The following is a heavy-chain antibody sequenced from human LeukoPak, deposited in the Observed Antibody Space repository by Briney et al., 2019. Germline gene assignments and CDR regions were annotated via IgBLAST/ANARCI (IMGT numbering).Heavy chain of an antibody. J-gene: IGHJ4*02. CDR3: AASPATSTYYDFWSGQGVDY. Sequence: QTGGSLRLSCAASGLTFSSYAMSWVRQAPGKGLEWVSAISGSGGSTYYADSVKGRFTISRDNSKNTLYLQMNSLRAEDTAVYYCAASPATSTYYDFWSGQGVDYWGQGTLVTVSS. D-gene: IGHD3-3*01. V-gene: IGHV3-23*01. CDR2: ISGSGGST. CDR1: GLTFSSYA.